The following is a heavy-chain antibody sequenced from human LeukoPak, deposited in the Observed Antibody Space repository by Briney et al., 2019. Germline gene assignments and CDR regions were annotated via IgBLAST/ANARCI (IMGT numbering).Heavy chain of an antibody. V-gene: IGHV4-38-2*01. Sequence: PSETLSLTCAVSGYSISSGYYWSWIRQPPGKGLEWIATINHSGETYYNPSLKSRLTISVDTSKNQFSLKLSSVTAAGTAIYYCARYTANKSGYSFDYWGQGTLVTVSS. CDR1: GYSISSGYY. CDR2: INHSGET. D-gene: IGHD3-22*01. J-gene: IGHJ4*02. CDR3: ARYTANKSGYSFDY.